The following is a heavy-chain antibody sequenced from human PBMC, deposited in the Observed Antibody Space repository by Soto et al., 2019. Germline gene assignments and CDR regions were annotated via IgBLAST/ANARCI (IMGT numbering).Heavy chain of an antibody. V-gene: IGHV4-59*11. CDR3: ARGTFGVVKD. D-gene: IGHD3-3*01. CDR2: MYYSGST. Sequence: SETLSLTCTVSGGSISSHYWSWIRQPPGKGLEWIGYMYYSGSTNYNPSLKSRVTISIDTSRNQFSLKLSSVTAADTAVYYCARGTFGVVKDWGQGTLVTVSS. J-gene: IGHJ4*02. CDR1: GGSISSHY.